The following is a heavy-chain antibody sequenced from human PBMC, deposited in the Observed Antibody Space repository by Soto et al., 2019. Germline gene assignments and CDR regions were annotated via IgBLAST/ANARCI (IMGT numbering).Heavy chain of an antibody. D-gene: IGHD6-13*01. CDR2: INPNSGGT. CDR1: GYTFTGYY. V-gene: IGHV1-2*02. CDR3: ARDIALIEAAGTLGYYYYGMDV. J-gene: IGHJ6*02. Sequence: ASVKVSCKASGYTFTGYYMHWVRQAPGQGLEWMGWINPNSGGTNFAQKFQGRVTMTRDTSISTAYMELSRLRSDDTAVYYRARDIALIEAAGTLGYYYYGMDVWGQGTTVTVSS.